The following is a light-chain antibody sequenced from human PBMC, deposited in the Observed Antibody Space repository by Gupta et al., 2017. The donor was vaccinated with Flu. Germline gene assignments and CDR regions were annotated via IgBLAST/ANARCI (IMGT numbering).Light chain of an antibody. CDR3: GTWDNSLSAML. J-gene: IGLJ2*01. CDR2: DND. V-gene: IGLV1-51*01. Sequence: QSVLTQPPSVSATPGQKVTFSCSGSSSNIGINYVSWYQHLPGTAPKLLIYDNDKRPSGISDRFSGSKSGTSATLGITGLQTGDEADYYCGTWDNSLSAMLFGGGTKLAVL. CDR1: SSNIGINY.